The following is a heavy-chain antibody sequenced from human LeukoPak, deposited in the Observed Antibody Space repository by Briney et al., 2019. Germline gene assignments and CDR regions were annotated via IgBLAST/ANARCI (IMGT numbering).Heavy chain of an antibody. Sequence: QPGGSLRLSCAASGFTFSSYAMSWVRQAPGKGLEWVSAISDSGGSPYYADSVKGRFTISRDNSKNTLYLQMNSLRAEDTAVYYCAKDLLPTSDYDYVWGSYRLNSWGQGTLVTVSS. CDR3: AKDLLPTSDYDYVWGSYRLNS. D-gene: IGHD3-16*02. J-gene: IGHJ4*02. CDR1: GFTFSSYA. V-gene: IGHV3-23*01. CDR2: ISDSGGSP.